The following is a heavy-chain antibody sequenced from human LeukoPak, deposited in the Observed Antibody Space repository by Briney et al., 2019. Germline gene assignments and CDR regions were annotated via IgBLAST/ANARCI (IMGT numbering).Heavy chain of an antibody. CDR3: ARLYSSGWYPDY. J-gene: IGHJ4*02. CDR1: GFTFSSYG. D-gene: IGHD6-19*01. Sequence: PGRSLRLSRAASGFTFSSYGMHWVRQAPGKGLEWVAVIWYDGSNKYYADSVKGRFIISRDNSKNTLYLQMNSLRAEDTSVYYCARLYSSGWYPDYWGQGTLVTVSS. V-gene: IGHV3-33*01. CDR2: IWYDGSNK.